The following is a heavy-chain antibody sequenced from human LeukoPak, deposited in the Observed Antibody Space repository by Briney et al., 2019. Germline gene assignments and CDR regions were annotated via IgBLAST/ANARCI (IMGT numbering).Heavy chain of an antibody. V-gene: IGHV4-34*01. J-gene: IGHJ4*02. CDR1: GGSFSGYY. Sequence: SETLSLTCAVYGGSFSGYYWSWIRQPPGKGLEWIGEINHSGSTNYNPSLKSRVTISVDTSKNQFSLKLSSVTAADTAVYYCAGTSGIVGATKTFDYWGQGTLVTVSS. CDR2: INHSGST. D-gene: IGHD1-26*01. CDR3: AGTSGIVGATKTFDY.